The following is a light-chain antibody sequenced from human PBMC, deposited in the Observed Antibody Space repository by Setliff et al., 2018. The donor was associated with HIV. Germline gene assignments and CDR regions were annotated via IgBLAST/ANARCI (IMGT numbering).Light chain of an antibody. CDR3: CSYASGSTSLFF. J-gene: IGLJ1*01. Sequence: QSALTQPASVSGSPGQSITISCTGTSTDVGTYNLVSWYQQHPGKAPKVMIYEVSKRPSGISNRFSGSKSGNTASLTIPGLQPEDESDYYCCSYASGSTSLFFFGTGTKGTV. V-gene: IGLV2-23*02. CDR1: STDVGTYNL. CDR2: EVS.